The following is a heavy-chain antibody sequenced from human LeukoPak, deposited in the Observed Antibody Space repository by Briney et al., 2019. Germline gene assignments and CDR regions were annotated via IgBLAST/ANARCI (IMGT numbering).Heavy chain of an antibody. CDR1: GGSISSYY. CDR3: ARGGDYYDKDAFDI. J-gene: IGHJ3*02. CDR2: IYYSGST. D-gene: IGHD3-22*01. Sequence: SETLSLTCTVSGGSISSYYWSWIRQPPGKGLEWIGYIYYSGSTNYNPSLKSRVTISVDTSKNQFSLKLSSVTAADTAVYYCARGGDYYDKDAFDIWGQGTMVTVSS. V-gene: IGHV4-59*01.